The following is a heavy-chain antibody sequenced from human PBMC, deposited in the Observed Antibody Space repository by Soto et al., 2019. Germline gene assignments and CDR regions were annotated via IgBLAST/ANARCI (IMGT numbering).Heavy chain of an antibody. Sequence: GGSLRLSCAASGFTFSSYWMSWVRQAPGKGLEWVTNIKQDGSEKYYVDSVKGRFTISKDNAKNSLYLQMNSLRAEDTAVYYCARADTVWPYYYGSGFMDVWGQGTTVTVSS. CDR3: ARADTVWPYYYGSGFMDV. V-gene: IGHV3-7*01. CDR1: GFTFSSYW. D-gene: IGHD3-10*01. CDR2: IKQDGSEK. J-gene: IGHJ6*02.